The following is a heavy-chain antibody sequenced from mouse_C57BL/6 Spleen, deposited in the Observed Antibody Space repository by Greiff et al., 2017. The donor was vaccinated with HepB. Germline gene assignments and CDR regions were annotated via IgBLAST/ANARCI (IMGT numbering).Heavy chain of an antibody. V-gene: IGHV1-52*01. Sequence: QVQLKQPGAELVRPGSSVKLSCKASGYTFTSYWMHWVKQRPIQGLEWIGNIDPSDSETHYNQKFKDKATLTVDKSSSTAYMQLSSLTSEDSAVYYCARDWDRRYFDYWGQGTTLTVSS. D-gene: IGHD3-3*01. J-gene: IGHJ2*01. CDR3: ARDWDRRYFDY. CDR2: IDPSDSET. CDR1: GYTFTSYW.